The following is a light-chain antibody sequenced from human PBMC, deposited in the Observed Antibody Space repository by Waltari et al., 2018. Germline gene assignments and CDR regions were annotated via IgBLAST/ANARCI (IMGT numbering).Light chain of an antibody. Sequence: VVGTQSPLHLAVTLGPSASISCRSSQSLVHSDGDTYLHWFQQRPGQSPRRLIYKVSNRDSGVPDRFSGSGSDTEFTLKISRVEAEDVGVYFCMQGTHWPPWTFGQGTKVEIK. CDR1: QSLVHSDGDTY. CDR3: MQGTHWPPWT. CDR2: KVS. V-gene: IGKV2-30*02. J-gene: IGKJ1*01.